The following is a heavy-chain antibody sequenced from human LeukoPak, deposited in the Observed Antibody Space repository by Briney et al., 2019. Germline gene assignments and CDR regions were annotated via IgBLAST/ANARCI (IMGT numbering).Heavy chain of an antibody. CDR3: ARILTCGAGCYKY. V-gene: IGHV4-39*01. D-gene: IGHD2-21*02. J-gene: IGHJ4*02. Sequence: SETLSLTCTVSGGSISGSVYYWAWIRQPPGKRLEWIRSIFHSGTTYYNPSLKSRVTISVDTSKNQFSLNLKSVADADTAQYYCARILTCGAGCYKYWGQGTLVTVSS. CDR2: IFHSGTT. CDR1: GGSISGSVYY.